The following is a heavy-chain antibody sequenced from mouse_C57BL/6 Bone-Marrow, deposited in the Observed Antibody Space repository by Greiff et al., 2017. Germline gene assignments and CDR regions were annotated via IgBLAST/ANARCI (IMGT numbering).Heavy chain of an antibody. CDR2: INPNNGGT. V-gene: IGHV1-18*01. CDR3: ARSGGLLRYAMYY. CDR1: GYTFTDYN. D-gene: IGHD1-1*01. J-gene: IGHJ4*01. Sequence: EVKLQESGPELVKPGASVKIPCKASGYTFTDYNVDWVKQTHGKSLEWIGDINPNNGGTIYNQKLKGPAPLTVDQYSSTAYLELRSLTSEDTAVYYCARSGGLLRYAMYYWGQGTSVTVAS.